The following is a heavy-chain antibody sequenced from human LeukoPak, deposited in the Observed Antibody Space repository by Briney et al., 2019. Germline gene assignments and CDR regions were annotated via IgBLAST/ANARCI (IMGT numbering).Heavy chain of an antibody. CDR1: VYTFTSYG. D-gene: IGHD3-10*01. Sequence: ASVYVSSMASVYTFTSYGISCVRQTPGQGDEWIGWISAYSGNTNYAQKLQGRVTMTTDTSTSTAYMELRSLRSDDTAVYYCARDRGEWFGDYWGQGTLVTVSS. J-gene: IGHJ4*02. CDR3: ARDRGEWFGDY. CDR2: ISAYSGNT. V-gene: IGHV1-18*01.